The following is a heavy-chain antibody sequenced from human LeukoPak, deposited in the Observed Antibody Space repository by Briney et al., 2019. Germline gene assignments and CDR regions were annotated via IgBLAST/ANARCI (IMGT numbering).Heavy chain of an antibody. CDR1: GFTFSSYA. V-gene: IGHV3-23*01. J-gene: IGHJ3*02. D-gene: IGHD4-17*01. CDR3: AKPGVDYGDYRGAFDI. CDR2: ISGSGGST. Sequence: GGSLRLSCAASGFTFSSYAMSWVRQAPGKGLEWVSAISGSGGSTYYAGSVKGRFTISRDNSKNTLYLQMNSLRAEDTAVYYCAKPGVDYGDYRGAFDIWGQGTMVTVSS.